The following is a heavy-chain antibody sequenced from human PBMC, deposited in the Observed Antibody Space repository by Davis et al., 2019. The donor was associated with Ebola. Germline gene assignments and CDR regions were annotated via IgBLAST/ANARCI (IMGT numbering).Heavy chain of an antibody. CDR2: ISHDGTIT. D-gene: IGHD3-10*01. CDR3: SRDVQFEFYDY. Sequence: PGGSLRLSCAASGFTFSNYGMNWVRQAPGKGLVWVSRISHDGTITTYADSVRGRFTVSRDNAQNTLYLQMNSLTAEDTAVYYCSRDVQFEFYDYWGQGTLVTVSS. V-gene: IGHV3-74*01. J-gene: IGHJ4*02. CDR1: GFTFSNYG.